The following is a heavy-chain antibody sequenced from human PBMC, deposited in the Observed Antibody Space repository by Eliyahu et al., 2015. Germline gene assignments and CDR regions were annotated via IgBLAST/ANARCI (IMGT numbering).Heavy chain of an antibody. J-gene: IGHJ6*02. D-gene: IGHD3-10*01. CDR1: GFSLSTSGMC. V-gene: IGHV2-70*15. CDR2: IDWDDDK. Sequence: QVTLRESGPALVKPTQTLTLTCTFSGFSLSTSGMCVSWIRQPPGKALEWLARIDWDDDKYYSTSLKTRLTISKDTSKNQVVLTMTNMDPVDTATYYCARELWFGELSHGMDVWGQGTTVTVSS. CDR3: ARELWFGELSHGMDV.